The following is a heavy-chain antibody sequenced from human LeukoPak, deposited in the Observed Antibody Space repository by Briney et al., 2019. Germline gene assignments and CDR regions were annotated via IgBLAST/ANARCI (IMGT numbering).Heavy chain of an antibody. Sequence: QESGPGLVKPSETLSLTCTVSGGSISSYYWSWIRQPAGKGLEWIGRIYTSGSANYNPSLKSRVTMSVDTSKNQFSLKLSSVTAADTAVYYCARDLGYCSGGSCYSGFDYWGQGTLVTVSS. J-gene: IGHJ4*02. CDR1: GGSISSYY. CDR2: IYTSGSA. CDR3: ARDLGYCSGGSCYSGFDY. V-gene: IGHV4-4*07. D-gene: IGHD2-15*01.